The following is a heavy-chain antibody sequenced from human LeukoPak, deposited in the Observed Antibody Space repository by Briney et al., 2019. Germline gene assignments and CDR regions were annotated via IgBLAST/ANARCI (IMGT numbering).Heavy chain of an antibody. CDR1: GCRFTDYY. D-gene: IGHD1-26*01. V-gene: IGHV1-2*02. CDR3: GRDRPGYSCWFDP. CDR2: INTKTGGA. Sequence: ASVQVSCKASGCRFTDYYMLWVRQAPGQGLVEMGGINTKTGGANYAQTFQGGVTLTRETSITTASMEMSSLRSDETAVYYCGRDRPGYSCWFDPWGQGTLVTVSS. J-gene: IGHJ5*02.